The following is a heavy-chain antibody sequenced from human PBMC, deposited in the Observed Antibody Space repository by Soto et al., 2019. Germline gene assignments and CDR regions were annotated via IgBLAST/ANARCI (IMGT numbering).Heavy chain of an antibody. J-gene: IGHJ6*02. V-gene: IGHV1-69*01. CDR1: GGTLSDYA. D-gene: IGHD3-10*01. Sequence: QVQLVQSGAEVKTPGSSVKVSCKASGGTLSDYAISWVRQAPGQGLEWMGGIMPTVDSANYAQNFQGRLTISADESTSTANLELGSLRSDDTAVYYCAVAAVREIMAQESSGMAVWGQGTTVIVSS. CDR2: IMPTVDSA. CDR3: AVAAVREIMAQESSGMAV.